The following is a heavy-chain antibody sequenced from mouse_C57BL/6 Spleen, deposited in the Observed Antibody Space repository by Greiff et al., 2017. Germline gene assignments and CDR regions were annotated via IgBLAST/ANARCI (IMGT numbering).Heavy chain of an antibody. CDR1: GYTFTDYE. CDR2: IAPETGGT. J-gene: IGHJ3*01. V-gene: IGHV1-15*01. Sequence: VQLQQSGAELVRPGASVTLSCKASGYTFTDYEMHWVKQTPVHGLEWIGAIAPETGGTAYNQKFKGKAILTADKSSSTAYMELRSLTSEDSAVYYCNKPVAYWGQGTLVTVSA. CDR3: NKPVAY.